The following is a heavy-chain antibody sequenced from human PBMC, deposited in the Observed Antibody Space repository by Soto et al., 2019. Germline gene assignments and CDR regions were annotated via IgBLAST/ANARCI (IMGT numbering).Heavy chain of an antibody. V-gene: IGHV3-23*01. CDR1: GFTFSSHG. D-gene: IGHD5-12*01. Sequence: AQLLESGGGSVQPGGSLRLSCAASGFTFSSHGMSWIRQAPGKGLEWILGLSRGGGSTYYVDSVKGRFTISRDNAKNTLDLIMKSLRVEDTALYYCARDGQYRTDGFDIWGQGTMVTVSS. J-gene: IGHJ3*02. CDR3: ARDGQYRTDGFDI. CDR2: LSRGGGST.